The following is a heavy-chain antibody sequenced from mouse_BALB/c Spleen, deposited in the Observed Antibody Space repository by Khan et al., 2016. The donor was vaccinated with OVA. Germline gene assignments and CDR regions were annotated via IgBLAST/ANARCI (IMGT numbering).Heavy chain of an antibody. Sequence: QVQLQQSGPDLVAPSQSLSITCTISGFSLTNYGVHWVRQPPGKGLEWLVVIWNDGNTAYNSALKSRLTISKDNSKSQVFLKMNSLQTDDTAMYFCARQPYYHYNIMDYWGQGTSVTVSS. CDR2: IWNDGNT. J-gene: IGHJ4*01. V-gene: IGHV2-6-1*01. CDR3: ARQPYYHYNIMDY. D-gene: IGHD2-10*01. CDR1: GFSLTNYG.